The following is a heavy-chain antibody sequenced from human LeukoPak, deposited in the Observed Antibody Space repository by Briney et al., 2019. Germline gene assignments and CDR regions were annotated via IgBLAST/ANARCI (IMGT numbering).Heavy chain of an antibody. J-gene: IGHJ4*02. CDR3: VRSTTRYYYDSSGYFDY. CDR1: GYTFTSYG. D-gene: IGHD3-22*01. Sequence: ASVKVSCKASGYTFTSYGISWVRQAPGQGLEWMGWISAYNGNTNYAQKLQGRVTMTTDTSTSTAYMELRSLRSDDTAVYYCVRSTTRYYYDSSGYFDYWGQGTLATVSS. CDR2: ISAYNGNT. V-gene: IGHV1-18*01.